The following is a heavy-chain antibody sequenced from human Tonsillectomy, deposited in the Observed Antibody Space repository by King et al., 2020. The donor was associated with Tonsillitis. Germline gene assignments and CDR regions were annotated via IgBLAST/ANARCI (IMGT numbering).Heavy chain of an antibody. D-gene: IGHD5-24*01. J-gene: IGHJ4*02. Sequence: VQLQESGPGLVKPSETLSLTCTVSGGSISSYYWSWIRQPPGKGLEWIGYIYYSGSTNYNPSLKSRVTISVDTSKNQFSLKLSSVTAADTAVYYCARAGRWLQPFMDYWGQGTLVTVSS. V-gene: IGHV4-59*01. CDR1: GGSISSYY. CDR3: ARAGRWLQPFMDY. CDR2: IYYSGST.